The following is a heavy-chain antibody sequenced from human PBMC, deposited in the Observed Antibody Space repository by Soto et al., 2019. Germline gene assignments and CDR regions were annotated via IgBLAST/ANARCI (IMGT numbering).Heavy chain of an antibody. CDR1: GYTFTSYD. CDR2: MNPNSGNT. V-gene: IGHV1-8*01. Sequence: QVQLVQSGAEVKKPGASVKVSCKASGYTFTSYDINWVRQATGQGLEWMGWMNPNSGNTGYAQKFQGRVTMTRNTSISTAYMELRSLRSEDTAVYYCARGTNYYASGDDAFDIWGQGTMVTVSS. D-gene: IGHD3-10*01. J-gene: IGHJ3*02. CDR3: ARGTNYYASGDDAFDI.